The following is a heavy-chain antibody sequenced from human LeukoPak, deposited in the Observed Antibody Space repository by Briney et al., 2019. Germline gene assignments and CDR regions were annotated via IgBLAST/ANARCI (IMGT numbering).Heavy chain of an antibody. V-gene: IGHV5-51*03. CDR3: ARLGCSSTSYYDYYYYYMDV. CDR1: GYSFTSYW. Sequence: GESLKISCKGSGYSFTSYWIGWVRQMPGKGLEWMGIIYPGDSDTRYSPSFQGQVTISADKSISTAYLQWSSLKASDTAMYYCARLGCSSTSYYDYYYYYMDVWGKGTTVTVSS. D-gene: IGHD2-2*01. J-gene: IGHJ6*03. CDR2: IYPGDSDT.